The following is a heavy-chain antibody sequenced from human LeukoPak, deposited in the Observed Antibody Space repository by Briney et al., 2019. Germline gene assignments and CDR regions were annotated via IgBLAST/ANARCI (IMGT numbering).Heavy chain of an antibody. Sequence: SETLSLTYTVSGGSISTYYWSWIRQPPGKGLECIGFAYHSGSTNYNPSLKSRVTISLDTSRNQFSLKLNSVTAADTAVYYCARLYSSSSGWFDPWGQGTLVTVSS. CDR2: AYHSGST. D-gene: IGHD6-6*01. V-gene: IGHV4-59*01. CDR3: ARLYSSSSGWFDP. J-gene: IGHJ5*02. CDR1: GGSISTYY.